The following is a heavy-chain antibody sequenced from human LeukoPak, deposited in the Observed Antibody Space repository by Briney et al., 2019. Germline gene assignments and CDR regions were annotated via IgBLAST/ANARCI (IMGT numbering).Heavy chain of an antibody. D-gene: IGHD6-19*01. CDR3: ARGIGASSGWYVIDY. J-gene: IGHJ4*02. Sequence: ASVKVSCKASGYTLTSYGISWVRQAPGQGLEWMGWISAYNGNTNYAQKLQGRVTITRGTSASTAYMELSSLRSEDTAVYYCARGIGASSGWYVIDYWGQGTLVTVSS. CDR1: GYTLTSYG. V-gene: IGHV1-18*01. CDR2: ISAYNGNT.